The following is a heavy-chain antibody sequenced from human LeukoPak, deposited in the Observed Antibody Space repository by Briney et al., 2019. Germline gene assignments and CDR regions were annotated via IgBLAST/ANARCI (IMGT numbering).Heavy chain of an antibody. J-gene: IGHJ3*02. CDR3: ARDGDTSFDI. Sequence: SQTLSLTCTVSGGSISSGSYYWRWIRQPAGKGLEWIVRIYTSGSTNYNPSLRSRVTISVDTSKNQFSLKLSSVTAADTAVYYCARDGDTSFDIWGQGTMVTASS. D-gene: IGHD7-27*01. V-gene: IGHV4-61*02. CDR2: IYTSGST. CDR1: GGSISSGSYY.